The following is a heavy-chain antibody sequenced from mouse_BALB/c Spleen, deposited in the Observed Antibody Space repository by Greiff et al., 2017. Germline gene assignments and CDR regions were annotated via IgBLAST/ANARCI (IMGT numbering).Heavy chain of an antibody. CDR1: GFTFTDYY. CDR3: ARDSYYRYDEGYFDY. CDR2: IRNKANGYTT. Sequence: EVKLMESGGGLVQPGGSLRLSCATSGFTFTDYYMSWVRQPPGKALEWLGFIRNKANGYTTEYSASVKGRFTISRDNSQSILYLQMNTLRAEDSATYYCARDSYYRYDEGYFDYWGQGTTLTVSS. J-gene: IGHJ2*01. V-gene: IGHV7-3*02. D-gene: IGHD2-14*01.